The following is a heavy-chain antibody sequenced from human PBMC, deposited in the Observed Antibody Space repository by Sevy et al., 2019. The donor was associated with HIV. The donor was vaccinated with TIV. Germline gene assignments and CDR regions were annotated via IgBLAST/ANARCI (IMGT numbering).Heavy chain of an antibody. CDR3: ARGPEWELTSFLSH. CDR2: ISSNGDNA. CDR1: GFAFRTYA. J-gene: IGHJ4*02. D-gene: IGHD3-9*01. V-gene: IGHV3-30-3*01. Sequence: GRSLRLSCAASGFAFRTYAFHWVRQAPGRGLEWVGLISSNGDNAFYANSVRGRFTISRDNSRNTLYLELNNLTPDDTAVYYCARGPEWELTSFLSHWGQGTLVTVSS.